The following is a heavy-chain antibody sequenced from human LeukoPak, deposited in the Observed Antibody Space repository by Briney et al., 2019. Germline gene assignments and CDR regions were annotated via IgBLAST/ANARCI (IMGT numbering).Heavy chain of an antibody. CDR2: ITWNSADI. CDR1: GFTFSSYS. CDR3: AKETTYPYGDFES. J-gene: IGHJ4*02. V-gene: IGHV3-9*01. Sequence: GGSLRLSCAASGFTFSSYSMNRVRQAPGKGLEWVSGITWNSADIGYAASVKGRFTISRDNAKNFLYLQMNSLRAEDTAFYYCAKETTYPYGDFESWGQGTLVTVSS. D-gene: IGHD4-17*01.